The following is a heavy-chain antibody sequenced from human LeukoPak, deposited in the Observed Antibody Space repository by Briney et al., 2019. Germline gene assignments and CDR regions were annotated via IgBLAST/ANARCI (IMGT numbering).Heavy chain of an antibody. CDR2: IYYSGST. Sequence: PSETLSLTCTVSGGSISSSSYYWGWIRQPPGKGLEWIGSIYYSGSTYYNPSLKSRVTISVDTSKNQFSLRLSSVTAADTAVYYCARERVVGNWFDPWGQGTLVTVSS. V-gene: IGHV4-39*02. CDR3: ARERVVGNWFDP. CDR1: GGSISSSSYY. D-gene: IGHD2-15*01. J-gene: IGHJ5*02.